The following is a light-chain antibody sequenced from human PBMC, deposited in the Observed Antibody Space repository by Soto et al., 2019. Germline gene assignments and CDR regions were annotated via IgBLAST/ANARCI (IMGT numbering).Light chain of an antibody. V-gene: IGLV2-23*01. Sequence: QFVLTQPASVSGSPGQSITISCTGTSSDVGSYNLVSWYQQHPGKAPKLMIYEGSKRPSGVSNRFSGSKSGNTASLTISGLQAEDEADYYCCSYAGSSNVVFGGGTKLTVL. CDR2: EGS. CDR3: CSYAGSSNVV. J-gene: IGLJ2*01. CDR1: SSDVGSYNL.